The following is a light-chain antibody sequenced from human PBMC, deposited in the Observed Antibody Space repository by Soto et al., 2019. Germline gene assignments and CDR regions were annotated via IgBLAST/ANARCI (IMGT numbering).Light chain of an antibody. CDR3: SSFTGTSSQYV. Sequence: SVLTQPASVSGSPGQSITFSCTGSNSDVGGSVYVSWYQQHPGKAPKLMIYEVNNRPSGVSNRFSGSKSGNTASLTISGLQAEDEADYYCSSFTGTSSQYVFGSGTKVTVL. CDR1: NSDVGGSVY. J-gene: IGLJ1*01. V-gene: IGLV2-14*01. CDR2: EVN.